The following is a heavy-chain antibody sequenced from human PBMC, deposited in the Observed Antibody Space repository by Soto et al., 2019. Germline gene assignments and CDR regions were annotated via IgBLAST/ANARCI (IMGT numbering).Heavy chain of an antibody. CDR3: ARPANYDFWSGYHYYFDY. D-gene: IGHD3-3*01. V-gene: IGHV5-51*01. CDR1: GYAFTSYW. CDR2: IYPGDSDT. Sequence: AGESLKISCTGSGYAFTSYWIAWVRQMPGKGLEWMGIIYPGDSDTRYSPSFQGQVTISADKSITTAYLQWSSLKASDTAMYYCARPANYDFWSGYHYYFDYWGQGTLVTVSS. J-gene: IGHJ4*02.